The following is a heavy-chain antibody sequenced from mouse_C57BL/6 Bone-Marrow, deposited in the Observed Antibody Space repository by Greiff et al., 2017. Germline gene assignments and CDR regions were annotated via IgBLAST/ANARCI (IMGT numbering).Heavy chain of an antibody. D-gene: IGHD1-1*01. V-gene: IGHV1-64*01. Sequence: QVQLQQPGAELVKPGASVKLSCKASGYTFTSYWMHWVKQRPGQGLEWIGMIHPNSGSTNYNEKFKSKATLAVDKSSSTAYMQLSSLTSEDSAVYYCAQLLRSSFDYWGQGTTLTVSS. J-gene: IGHJ2*01. CDR1: GYTFTSYW. CDR2: IHPNSGST. CDR3: AQLLRSSFDY.